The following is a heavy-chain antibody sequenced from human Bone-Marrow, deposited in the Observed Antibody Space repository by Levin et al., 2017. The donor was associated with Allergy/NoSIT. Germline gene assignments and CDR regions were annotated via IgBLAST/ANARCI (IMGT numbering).Heavy chain of an antibody. V-gene: IGHV1-24*01. CDR1: GYTLTELS. CDR2: FDPEDGET. J-gene: IGHJ4*02. CDR3: ATAAYYYDSSGYYSRGEHDY. D-gene: IGHD3-22*01. Sequence: PGESLKISCKVSGYTLTELSMHWVRQAPGKGLEWMGGFDPEDGETIYAQKFQGRVTMTEDTSTDTAYMELSSLRSEDTAVYYCATAAYYYDSSGYYSRGEHDYWGQGTLVTVSS.